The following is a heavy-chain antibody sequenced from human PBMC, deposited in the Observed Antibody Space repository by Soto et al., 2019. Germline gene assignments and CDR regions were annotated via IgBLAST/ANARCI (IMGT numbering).Heavy chain of an antibody. CDR2: IIPIFGTA. CDR1: GGTFSSYA. J-gene: IGHJ6*02. Sequence: ASVKVSCKASGGTFSSYAISWVRQAPGQGLEWMGGIIPIFGTANYAQKFQGRVTITADESTSTAYMELSSLRSEDTAVYYCAREGYCSGGSCYPYGMDVWGQGTTVTVSS. D-gene: IGHD2-15*01. CDR3: AREGYCSGGSCYPYGMDV. V-gene: IGHV1-69*13.